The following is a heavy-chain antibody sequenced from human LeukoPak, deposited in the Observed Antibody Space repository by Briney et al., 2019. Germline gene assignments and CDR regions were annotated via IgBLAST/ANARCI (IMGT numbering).Heavy chain of an antibody. CDR1: GESFSHYY. CDR3: ARGAFHTSSVWFDP. D-gene: IGHD2-2*01. J-gene: IGHJ5*02. V-gene: IGHV4-34*01. CDR2: INHRGTT. Sequence: SETLSLTCAVSGESFSHYYWSWLRQTPGKGLEWIGEINHRGTTNYNPSLKSRVAISVDTSRNQFSLQVTSVTAADTAVFYCARGAFHTSSVWFDPWGQGTLVTVSS.